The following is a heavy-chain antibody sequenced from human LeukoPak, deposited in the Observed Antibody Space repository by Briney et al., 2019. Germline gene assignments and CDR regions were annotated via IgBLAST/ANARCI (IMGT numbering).Heavy chain of an antibody. CDR3: AREGSSAYYPVDY. J-gene: IGHJ4*02. V-gene: IGHV4-30-4*01. CDR1: GGSISSGDYY. Sequence: PSETLSLTCTVSGGSISSGDYYWRWIRQPPGKGLEWIGSIYYSGSTYYNPSLKSRVTISVDTSKNQFSLKLTSVTAADTVVYYCAREGSSAYYPVDYWGQGTLVTVSS. CDR2: IYYSGST. D-gene: IGHD3-22*01.